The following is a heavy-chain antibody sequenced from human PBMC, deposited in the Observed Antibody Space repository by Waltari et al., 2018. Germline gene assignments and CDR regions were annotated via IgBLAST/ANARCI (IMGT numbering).Heavy chain of an antibody. CDR3: ARGERPSSGWPYEHEDADYFDY. CDR2: IYYSGGT. D-gene: IGHD6-19*01. CDR1: GGSISSSSYY. V-gene: IGHV4-39*01. J-gene: IGHJ4*02. Sequence: QLQLQESGPGLVKPSETLSLTCTVSGGSISSSSYYWGWIRQPPGKGLEWIGSIYYSGGTYYNPSPKSRVTISVDTSKNQFSLKLSSVTAADTAVYYCARGERPSSGWPYEHEDADYFDYWGQGTLVTVSS.